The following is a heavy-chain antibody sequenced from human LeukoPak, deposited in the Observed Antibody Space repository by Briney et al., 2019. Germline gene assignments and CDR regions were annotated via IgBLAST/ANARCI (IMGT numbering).Heavy chain of an antibody. CDR1: GYTFTGYY. Sequence: ASVKVSCKASGYTFTGYYMHWVRQAPGQGLEWMGWINPNSGGTNYAQKFQGRVTMTRDTSISPAYMELSRLRSDDTAVYYCARFAPSGSWYVGRGRWFDPWGQGTLVTVSS. CDR2: INPNSGGT. CDR3: ARFAPSGSWYVGRGRWFDP. J-gene: IGHJ5*02. V-gene: IGHV1-2*02. D-gene: IGHD6-13*01.